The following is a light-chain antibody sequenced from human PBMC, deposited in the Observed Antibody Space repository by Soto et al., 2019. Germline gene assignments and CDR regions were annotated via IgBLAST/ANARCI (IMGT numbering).Light chain of an antibody. CDR1: QSVSSL. V-gene: IGKV3-15*01. J-gene: IGKJ5*01. CDR2: DTS. CDR3: QQYHIRPYT. Sequence: IVLTQSPATLSVSPGERVTLSCRASQSVSSLLAWYQQKPRQAPTLLMYDTSTRATGIPARFSGSGSGTDFTLTISSLQSEDLAIYYCQQYHIRPYTFGQGTRLEI.